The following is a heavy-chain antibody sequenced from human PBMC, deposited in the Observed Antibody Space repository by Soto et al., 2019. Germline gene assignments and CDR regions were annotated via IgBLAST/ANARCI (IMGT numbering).Heavy chain of an antibody. J-gene: IGHJ3*02. CDR2: INHSGST. D-gene: IGHD2-21*02. CDR3: ARIGDSPPRDAFDI. Sequence: SETLSLTCAVYGGSFSGYYWSWIRQPPGKGLEWIGEINHSGSTNYNPSLKSRVTISVDTSKNQFSLKLSSVTAADTAVYYCARIGDSPPRDAFDIWGQGTMVTVSS. V-gene: IGHV4-34*01. CDR1: GGSFSGYY.